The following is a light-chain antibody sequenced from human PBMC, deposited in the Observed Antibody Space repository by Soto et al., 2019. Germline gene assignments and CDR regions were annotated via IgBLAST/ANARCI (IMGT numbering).Light chain of an antibody. J-gene: IGKJ5*01. CDR3: QQYGSSPIT. Sequence: EIVLTQSPGTLYLSPGERATLSCRASQSVSSSYLAWYQQKPGQAPRLLIYGASSRATGIPDRFSGSGSGTDFTLTISRLEPEDFAVYYCQQYGSSPITLGQGTRLEIK. CDR2: GAS. CDR1: QSVSSSY. V-gene: IGKV3-20*01.